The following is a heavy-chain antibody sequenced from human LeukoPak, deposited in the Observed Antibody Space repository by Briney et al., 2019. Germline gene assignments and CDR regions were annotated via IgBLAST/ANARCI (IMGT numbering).Heavy chain of an antibody. V-gene: IGHV5-51*01. CDR1: GYSFTSYW. D-gene: IGHD2-21*02. J-gene: IGHJ6*02. CDR3: ARSLVAYCGGDCPGYNYYYGMDV. CDR2: IYPGDSDT. Sequence: GESLKISCKGSGYSFTSYWIGWVRQMPGKGLEWMGIIYPGDSDTTTSPSFQGQVTISADKSISTAYLQWSSLKASDTAMYYCARSLVAYCGGDCPGYNYYYGMDVWGQGTTVTVSS.